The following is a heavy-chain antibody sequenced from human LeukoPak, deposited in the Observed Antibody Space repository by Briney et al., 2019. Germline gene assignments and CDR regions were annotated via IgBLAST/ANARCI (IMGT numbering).Heavy chain of an antibody. Sequence: PGGSLRLSCAASGFTLSSYWMSWVRQAPGKGLEWVANIKQDGSEKYYVDSVKGRFTISRDNAKNSLYLQMNSLRAEDTAMYYCARGDRGVIIPADDTYYYYYGMDVWGKGTTVTVSS. J-gene: IGHJ6*04. D-gene: IGHD3-10*01. CDR1: GFTLSSYW. CDR2: IKQDGSEK. CDR3: ARGDRGVIIPADDTYYYYYGMDV. V-gene: IGHV3-7*03.